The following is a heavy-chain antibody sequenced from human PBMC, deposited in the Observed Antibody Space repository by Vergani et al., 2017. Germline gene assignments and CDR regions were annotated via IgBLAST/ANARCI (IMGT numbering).Heavy chain of an antibody. J-gene: IGHJ4*02. V-gene: IGHV3-7*03. CDR1: GFTFSSYW. Sequence: EVQLVESGGGLVQPGGSLRLSCAASGFTFSSYWMSWVRQAPGKGLEWVANIKQDGSEKYYVDSVKGRFTISRDNAKNSLYLQMNSLRAEDTAVYYCAKDRSDILSSGLTAAFDCWGQGTLVTVSS. D-gene: IGHD6-19*01. CDR3: AKDRSDILSSGLTAAFDC. CDR2: IKQDGSEK.